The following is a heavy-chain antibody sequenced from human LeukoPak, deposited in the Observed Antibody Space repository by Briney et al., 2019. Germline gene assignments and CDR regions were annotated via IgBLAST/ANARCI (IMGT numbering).Heavy chain of an antibody. CDR3: ASPRAGYDILTGYYTGAVDY. CDR2: IYYSGST. Sequence: SETLSLTCTVSGGSISSSSYYRGWIRQPPGKGLEWMESIYYSGSTYYNPSLKSRVTISVDTSKNQFSLKLSSVTAADTAVYYCASPRAGYDILTGYYTGAVDYWGQGTLVTVSS. D-gene: IGHD3-9*01. J-gene: IGHJ4*02. V-gene: IGHV4-39*01. CDR1: GGSISSSSYY.